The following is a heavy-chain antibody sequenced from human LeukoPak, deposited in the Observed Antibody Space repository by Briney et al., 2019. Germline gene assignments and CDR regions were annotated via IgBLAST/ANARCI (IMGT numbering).Heavy chain of an antibody. V-gene: IGHV5-51*01. Sequence: GESLKISCKGSGYSFTSYWIGWVRQMPGKGLEWMGIIYPGDSDTRYSPSFQGQVTISADKSISTAYLQWSSLKASDTAMYYCARAAPVRNLYSSSYYFDYRGQGTLVTVSS. J-gene: IGHJ4*02. CDR2: IYPGDSDT. CDR1: GYSFTSYW. D-gene: IGHD6-13*01. CDR3: ARAAPVRNLYSSSYYFDY.